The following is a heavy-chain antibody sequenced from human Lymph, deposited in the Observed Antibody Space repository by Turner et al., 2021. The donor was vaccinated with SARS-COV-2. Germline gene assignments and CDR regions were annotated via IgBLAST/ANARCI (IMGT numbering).Heavy chain of an antibody. CDR3: ARLVRRAEYYFDY. J-gene: IGHJ4*02. CDR2: IYYSGSN. V-gene: IGHV4-39*01. Sequence: QLQLQESVPGLVTPSETLSLTCTFSGGSISSSSHYWGWIRQPPGRGLEWIGHIYYSGSNYYNPSLKSRVTISVDTSKNQFSLKLSSVTAADTAVYYCARLVRRAEYYFDYWGQGTLVTVSS. CDR1: GGSISSSSHY. D-gene: IGHD3-10*01.